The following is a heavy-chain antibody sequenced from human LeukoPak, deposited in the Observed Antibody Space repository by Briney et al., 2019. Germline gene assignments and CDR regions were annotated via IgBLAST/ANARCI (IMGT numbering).Heavy chain of an antibody. CDR3: ARDTTVASGMQY. J-gene: IGHJ4*02. Sequence: SETLSLTCTVSGGSISTFSWSWIRQFPGKGLEWIGSIYIKSTNYNPSLKSRVAISVDTSKNQFSLRLDSVTTTDTAVYYCARDTTVASGMQYWGQGTLVTVSS. CDR2: IYIKST. CDR1: GGSISTFS. D-gene: IGHD6-19*01. V-gene: IGHV4-59*01.